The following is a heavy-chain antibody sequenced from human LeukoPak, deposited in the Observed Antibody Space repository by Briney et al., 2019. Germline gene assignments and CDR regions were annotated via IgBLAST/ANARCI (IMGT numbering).Heavy chain of an antibody. CDR3: ASANYDILTGSGYYFDY. Sequence: GASVKVSCKASGYTFTSYDINWVRQATGQGLEWMGWMNPNSGNTGYAQKFQGRVTMTRNTSISTAYMELSSLRSEDTAVYYCASANYDILTGSGYYFDYWGQGTLVTVSS. D-gene: IGHD3-9*01. J-gene: IGHJ4*02. CDR2: MNPNSGNT. V-gene: IGHV1-8*01. CDR1: GYTFTSYD.